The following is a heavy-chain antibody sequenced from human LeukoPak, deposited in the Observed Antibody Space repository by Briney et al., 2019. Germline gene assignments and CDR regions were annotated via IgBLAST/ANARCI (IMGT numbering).Heavy chain of an antibody. V-gene: IGHV4-34*01. Sequence: PSETLSLTCAVYGGSFSGYYWSWIRQPPGKGLEWIGEINHSGSTNYNPSLKSRVTISVDTSKNQFSLKLSSVTAADTAVYYCAGGVPVPGAFDIWGQGTMVTVSS. CDR3: AGGVPVPGAFDI. D-gene: IGHD6-6*01. CDR2: INHSGST. J-gene: IGHJ3*02. CDR1: GGSFSGYY.